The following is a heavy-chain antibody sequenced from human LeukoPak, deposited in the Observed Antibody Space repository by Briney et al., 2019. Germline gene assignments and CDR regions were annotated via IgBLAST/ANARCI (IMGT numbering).Heavy chain of an antibody. CDR3: ARDRGGGYSYGCLVDY. Sequence: ASVKVSCKASGYTFTSYGISWVRQAPGQGLEWMGWISAYNGNTNYAQSFQGRVTMTTDTSTSTAYMELRSLRSDDTAVYYCARDRGGGYSYGCLVDYWGQGTLVTVSS. CDR1: GYTFTSYG. J-gene: IGHJ4*02. CDR2: ISAYNGNT. D-gene: IGHD5-18*01. V-gene: IGHV1-18*01.